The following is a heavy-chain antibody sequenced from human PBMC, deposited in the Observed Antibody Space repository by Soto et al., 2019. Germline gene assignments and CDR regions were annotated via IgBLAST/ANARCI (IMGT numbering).Heavy chain of an antibody. D-gene: IGHD6-25*01. V-gene: IGHV3-21*06. Sequence: EVQLVESGGGLVKPGGSLSLSCAASGFTFSSYNMNWVRQAPGRGLEWVSSIGSSSSYIYYADSVKGRFTISRDNAKNSLYLQMNSLRAEDTAVYYCARDLDAIAPGGMDVWGQGTTVTVSS. CDR2: IGSSSSYI. CDR1: GFTFSSYN. J-gene: IGHJ6*02. CDR3: ARDLDAIAPGGMDV.